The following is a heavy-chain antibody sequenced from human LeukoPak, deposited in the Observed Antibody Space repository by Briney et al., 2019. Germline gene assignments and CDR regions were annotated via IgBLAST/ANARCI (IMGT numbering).Heavy chain of an antibody. CDR1: GAFISSGDYY. CDR3: ARGLLSRDYDSSGFGY. CDR2: IYYTGSI. J-gene: IGHJ4*02. Sequence: SETLSLTCTVSGAFISSGDYYWNWIRQSPGKGLEWIGYIYYTGSIYYNPSLKSRVIIFVDTSKNQFSLMLSSVTAADTAVYYCARGLLSRDYDSSGFGYWGQGTLVTVSS. D-gene: IGHD3-22*01. V-gene: IGHV4-30-4*01.